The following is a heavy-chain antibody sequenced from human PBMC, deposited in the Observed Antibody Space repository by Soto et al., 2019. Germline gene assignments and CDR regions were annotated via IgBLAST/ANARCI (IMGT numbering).Heavy chain of an antibody. CDR3: AKETVATIRPTRIYYYYGLDV. CDR1: GFTFSRYG. D-gene: IGHD5-12*01. V-gene: IGHV3-30*18. J-gene: IGHJ6*02. CDR2: TSHDGTNK. Sequence: QVQLVESGGGVVQPGRSLRLSCATSGFTFSRYGIHWVRQAPGKGLEWVAVTSHDGTNKYYTDSVKGRFIISRDNSKNTPYLEMNSLRAEDTAVYYCAKETVATIRPTRIYYYYGLDVWGQGTTVSVSS.